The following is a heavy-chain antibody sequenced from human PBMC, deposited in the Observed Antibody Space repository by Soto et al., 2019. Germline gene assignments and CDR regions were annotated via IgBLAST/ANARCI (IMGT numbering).Heavy chain of an antibody. CDR3: ARDAGYSSLFDP. D-gene: IGHD6-19*01. CDR2: INPNSVGT. CDR1: GYTFTGYY. V-gene: IGHV1-2*04. J-gene: IGHJ5*02. Sequence: ASVTVSCTASGYTFTGYYMHWVRQAPGQGHEWMGWINPNSVGTNYAQKFQGWVTMTRDTSISTAYMELSRLRSDDTAVYYCARDAGYSSLFDPWGQGTLVTVS.